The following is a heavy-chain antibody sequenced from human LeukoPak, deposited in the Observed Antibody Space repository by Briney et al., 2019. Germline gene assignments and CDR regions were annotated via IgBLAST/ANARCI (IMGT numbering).Heavy chain of an antibody. D-gene: IGHD3-10*01. CDR2: ISSSGSTI. J-gene: IGHJ5*02. V-gene: IGHV3-48*03. Sequence: GESLRLSCAASGFTFSSYEMNWVRQAPGKGLEWVSYISSSGSTIYYADSVKGRFTISRDNAKNSLYLQMNSLRAEDTAVYYCAVITMVRAPGWFDPWGQGTLVTVSS. CDR3: AVITMVRAPGWFDP. CDR1: GFTFSSYE.